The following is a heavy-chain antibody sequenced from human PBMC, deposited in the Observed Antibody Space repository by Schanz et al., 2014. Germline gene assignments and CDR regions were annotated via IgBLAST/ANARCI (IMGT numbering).Heavy chain of an antibody. CDR3: ARAARRTRVVPLYFDY. CDR2: INHGGST. Sequence: QVQLQQWGAGLLKPSETLSLTCAVYGGSFSGYYWSWIRQPPGKGLEWIAEINHGGSTNYNPSLMSRVAIAVDASKTQFSLKERSVPAADTAVYYCARAARRTRVVPLYFDYWGQGTLVTVSS. V-gene: IGHV4-34*01. D-gene: IGHD2-2*01. CDR1: GGSFSGYY. J-gene: IGHJ4*02.